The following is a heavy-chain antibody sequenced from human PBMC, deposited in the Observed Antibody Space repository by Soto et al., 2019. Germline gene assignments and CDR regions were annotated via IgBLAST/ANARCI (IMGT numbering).Heavy chain of an antibody. J-gene: IGHJ4*02. Sequence: GPSLRLSCAASGYTSSTYWMTWARQAPGKGLEWVANIKPDGSAKNYVDSVEGRFTVSRDNAKNSVYLQMNSLRAADTPGDYCVLHSHWARGTLVTVSS. CDR3: VLHSH. V-gene: IGHV3-7*03. CDR2: IKPDGSAK. CDR1: GYTSSTYW. D-gene: IGHD3-16*01.